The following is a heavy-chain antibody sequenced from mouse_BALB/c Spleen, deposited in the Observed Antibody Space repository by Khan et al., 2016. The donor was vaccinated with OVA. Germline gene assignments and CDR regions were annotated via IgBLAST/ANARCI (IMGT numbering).Heavy chain of an antibody. CDR3: ARAWALRRNAGFSY. V-gene: IGHV1S45*01. CDR1: GYTFSNHH. J-gene: IGHJ3*01. Sequence: VQLKQSGAELVRPGASVKISCKAFGYTFSNHHINWVKQRPGQGLAWIGYINPYNDYTNYNQKFKGEATLTVDKSSSTAYLEISSLTSEDSAVYDCARAWALRRNAGFSYWGQGTLVTVSA. CDR2: INPYNDYT. D-gene: IGHD2-4*01.